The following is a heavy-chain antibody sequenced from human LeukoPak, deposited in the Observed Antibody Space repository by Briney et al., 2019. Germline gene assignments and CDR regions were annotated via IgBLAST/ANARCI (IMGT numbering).Heavy chain of an antibody. CDR2: ISAYNGNT. CDR3: ARDDGAPSYYDILTGYYPEAFDI. Sequence: ASVKVSCKASGYTFTSYGISWVRQAPGQGLEWMGWISAYNGNTNYAQKLQGRVTMTTDTSTSTAYMELRSLRSDDTAVYYRARDDGAPSYYDILTGYYPEAFDIWGQGTMVTVSS. V-gene: IGHV1-18*01. J-gene: IGHJ3*02. D-gene: IGHD3-9*01. CDR1: GYTFTSYG.